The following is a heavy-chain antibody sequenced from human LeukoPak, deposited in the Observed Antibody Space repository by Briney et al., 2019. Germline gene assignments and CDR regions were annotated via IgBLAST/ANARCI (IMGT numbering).Heavy chain of an antibody. CDR3: AKEDPQSGYDFWSGYYPTGMDV. J-gene: IGHJ6*02. CDR1: GFTFSSYG. Sequence: GRSLRLSCAASGFTFSSYGMHWVRQAPGKGLEWVAVIWYDGSNKYYADSVRGRFTISRDNSKNTLYLQMNSLRAEDTAVYYCAKEDPQSGYDFWSGYYPTGMDVWGQGTTVTVSS. V-gene: IGHV3-33*06. CDR2: IWYDGSNK. D-gene: IGHD3-3*01.